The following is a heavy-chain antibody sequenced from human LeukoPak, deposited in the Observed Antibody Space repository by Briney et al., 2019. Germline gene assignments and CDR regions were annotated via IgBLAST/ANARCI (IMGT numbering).Heavy chain of an antibody. Sequence: QAGGSLRLSCAASGFTISANFMSWVRQAPGKGLEWVSVMYSVGSTFYADSVKGRFTISRDVYKNTLDLQMDSLRVDDTAVYYCARDLSGYSFGFGGDSWGQGTLVTVSS. J-gene: IGHJ4*02. CDR3: ARDLSGYSFGFGGDS. CDR2: MYSVGST. D-gene: IGHD6-13*01. CDR1: GFTISANF. V-gene: IGHV3-66*01.